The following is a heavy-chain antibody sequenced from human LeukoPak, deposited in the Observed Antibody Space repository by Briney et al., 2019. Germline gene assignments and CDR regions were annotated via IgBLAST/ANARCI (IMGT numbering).Heavy chain of an antibody. J-gene: IGHJ4*02. D-gene: IGHD4-17*01. CDR1: GLTLSSSG. CDR3: AKDRLRATVTPFDY. V-gene: IGHV3-23*01. Sequence: GGSLRLSCAASGLTLSSSGMSWVRQAPGKGLEWVSAITGTGGSTHYADSVKGRFTISRDKSKNTLYLQMNSLRAEDTAVYYCAKDRLRATVTPFDYWGRGTLVTVSS. CDR2: ITGTGGST.